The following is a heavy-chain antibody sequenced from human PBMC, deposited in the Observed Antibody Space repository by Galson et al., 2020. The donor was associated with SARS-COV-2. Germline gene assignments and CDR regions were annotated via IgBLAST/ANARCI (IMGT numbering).Heavy chain of an antibody. D-gene: IGHD6-6*01. CDR3: ARHPTISGSSSAAYFQH. V-gene: IGHV4-39*01. J-gene: IGHJ1*01. CDR1: GGSISSSTYY. Sequence: SETLSLTCTVSGGSISSSTYYWGWIRQPPGKGLEWIGSIYYSGSTYYNPSLKSRVTISVDTSKNQFSLQLNSVTAADTSVYFCARHPTISGSSSAAYFQHWGQGTQVTVSA. CDR2: IYYSGST.